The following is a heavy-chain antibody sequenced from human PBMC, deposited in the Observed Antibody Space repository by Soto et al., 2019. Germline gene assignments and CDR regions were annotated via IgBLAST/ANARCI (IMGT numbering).Heavy chain of an antibody. Sequence: QVQLEESGPGLVKPSETLSLTCTVSGGSISRYYWSWIRQSPGKGLEWIGYIYHTGTTDYNPSLKRRVTISVDTSKKQFSLRLRSVTAADPAIYYCARLSAGHGDNHDYWGQGTLVTVSS. CDR2: IYHTGTT. D-gene: IGHD4-17*01. CDR3: ARLSAGHGDNHDY. V-gene: IGHV4-59*08. CDR1: GGSISRYY. J-gene: IGHJ4*02.